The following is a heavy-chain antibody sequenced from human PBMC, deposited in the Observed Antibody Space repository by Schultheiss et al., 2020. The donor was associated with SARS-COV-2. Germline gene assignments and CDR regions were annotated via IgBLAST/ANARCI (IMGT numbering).Heavy chain of an antibody. CDR3: ARDIRYRLQSTVTTNPIDY. D-gene: IGHD4-17*01. CDR1: GYTFTSYG. V-gene: IGHV1-18*01. CDR2: ISAYNGNT. Sequence: ASVKVSCKASGYTFTSYGISWVRQAPGQGLEWMGWISAYNGNTNYAQKLQGRVTMTTDTSTSTAYMELRSLRSDDTAVYYCARDIRYRLQSTVTTNPIDYWGQGTLVTVSS. J-gene: IGHJ4*02.